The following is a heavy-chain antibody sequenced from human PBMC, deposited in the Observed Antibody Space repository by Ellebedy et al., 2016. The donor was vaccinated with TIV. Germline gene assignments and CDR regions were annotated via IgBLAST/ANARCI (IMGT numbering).Heavy chain of an antibody. CDR1: GFTFSSYW. V-gene: IGHV3-7*03. J-gene: IGHJ4*02. CDR3: TRAGHRGFEPSDY. CDR2: IKQDGSEE. D-gene: IGHD1-14*01. Sequence: GESLKISCAVSGFTFSSYWMSWVRQAPGKGLEWVANIKQDGSEEYYVDSVKGRFTISRDSAKRSLFLQMSSLRAEDTALYYCTRAGHRGFEPSDYWGQGTLVTVSS.